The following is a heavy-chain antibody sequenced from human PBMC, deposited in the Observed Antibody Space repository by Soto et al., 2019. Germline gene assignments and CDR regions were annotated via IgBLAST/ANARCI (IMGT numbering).Heavy chain of an antibody. CDR3: ERDRALNNAALVMAY. CDR2: SIPMFGIT. J-gene: IGHJ4*02. D-gene: IGHD2-21*01. V-gene: IGHV1-69*04. Sequence: QVQLVQSGAEGKKPGSSMKVSCKASGGTCSSYVFSWVRQAPGQGLEWMGRSIPMFGITNYAQQFEGRVTNTADKSTTPVDLELRRLISEDTAIYSCERDRALNNAALVMAYWGQGTLVTVSS. CDR1: GGTCSSYV.